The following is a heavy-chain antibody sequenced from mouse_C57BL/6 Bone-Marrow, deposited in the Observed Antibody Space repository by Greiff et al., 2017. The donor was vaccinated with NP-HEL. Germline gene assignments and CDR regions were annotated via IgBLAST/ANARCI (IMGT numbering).Heavy chain of an antibody. V-gene: IGHV1-82*01. CDR1: GYAFSSSW. Sequence: VKLMESGPELVKPGASVKISCKASGYAFSSSWMNWVKQRPGKGLEWIGRIYPGDGDTNYNGKFKGKATLTADKSSSTAYMQLSSLTSEDSAVYFCAREGYDGYYWGQGTLVTVSA. CDR2: IYPGDGDT. CDR3: AREGYDGYY. J-gene: IGHJ3*01. D-gene: IGHD2-3*01.